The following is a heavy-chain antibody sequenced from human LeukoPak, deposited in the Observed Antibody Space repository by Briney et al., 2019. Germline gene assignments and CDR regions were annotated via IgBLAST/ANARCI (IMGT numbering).Heavy chain of an antibody. J-gene: IGHJ4*02. D-gene: IGHD6-19*01. V-gene: IGHV1-2*02. CDR1: GYTXTGYY. CDR3: ARVRIAVAGKYYFDY. CDR2: INPNSGGT. Sequence: ASVKVSCKASGYTXTGYYMHWVRQAPGQGLEWMGWINPNSGGTNYAQKFQGRVTMTRDTSISTAYMELSRLRSDDTAVYYCARVRIAVAGKYYFDYWSQGTLVTVSS.